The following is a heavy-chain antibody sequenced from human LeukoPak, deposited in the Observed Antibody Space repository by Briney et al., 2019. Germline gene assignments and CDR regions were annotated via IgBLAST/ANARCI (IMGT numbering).Heavy chain of an antibody. D-gene: IGHD2-2*01. J-gene: IGHJ6*02. CDR2: IYSGGST. CDR1: GFTVSSNY. CDR3: AREGSGRYCSSTSCFSVTYGMDV. V-gene: IGHV3-53*01. Sequence: GGSLRLSCAASGFTVSSNYMSWVRQAPGKGLEWVSVIYSGGSTYYADSVKGQFTISRDNSKNTLYLQMNSLRAEDTAVYYCAREGSGRYCSSTSCFSVTYGMDVWGQGTTVTVSS.